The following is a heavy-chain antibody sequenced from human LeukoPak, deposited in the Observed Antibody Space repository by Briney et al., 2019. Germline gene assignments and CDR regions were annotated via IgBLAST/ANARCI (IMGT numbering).Heavy chain of an antibody. J-gene: IGHJ4*02. CDR3: ASSAAAEAMVY. Sequence: GGSLRLSCAASGFTFSSYEMNWVRQAPGKGLEWVSYISSSGSTIHYADSVKGRFTISRDNAKNSLYLQMNSLRAEDTAVYYCASSAAAEAMVYWGQGTLVTVSS. V-gene: IGHV3-48*03. CDR2: ISSSGSTI. CDR1: GFTFSSYE. D-gene: IGHD6-13*01.